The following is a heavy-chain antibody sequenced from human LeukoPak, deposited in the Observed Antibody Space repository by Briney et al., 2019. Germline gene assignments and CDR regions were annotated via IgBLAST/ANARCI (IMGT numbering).Heavy chain of an antibody. J-gene: IGHJ6*04. Sequence: GGSLRLSCAASGFTFSSYEMNWVRQAPGKGLAWVSYISSSGSTIYYADSVKGRFTISRDNAKNSLYLQMNSLRAEDTAVYYCARAETTSKYYYYYGMDVWGKGTTVTVSS. CDR1: GFTFSSYE. D-gene: IGHD4-17*01. V-gene: IGHV3-48*03. CDR2: ISSSGSTI. CDR3: ARAETTSKYYYYYGMDV.